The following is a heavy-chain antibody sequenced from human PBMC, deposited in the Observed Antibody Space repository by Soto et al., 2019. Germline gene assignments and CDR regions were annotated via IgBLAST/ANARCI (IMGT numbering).Heavy chain of an antibody. CDR2: ISGDGLST. CDR1: GSTFTDFT. CDR3: ARRPDAFDI. J-gene: IGHJ3*02. Sequence: GGSLRLSCAVSGSTFTDFTMTWVRQAPGKGLEWVSAISGDGLSTYYAGSVKGRFTISRDNSKTTLYLQMNSLRAEDTAVYYCARRPDAFDIWGRGTMVTVS. V-gene: IGHV3-23*01.